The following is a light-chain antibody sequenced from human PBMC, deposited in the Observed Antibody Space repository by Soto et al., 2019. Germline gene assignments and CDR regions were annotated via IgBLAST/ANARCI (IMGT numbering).Light chain of an antibody. CDR2: AAS. Sequence: DIQMTQSPSSLSASVGDRVTINCRASQSISSYLSWYQQKPGKAPKLLIYAASSFQSGVPSRFSGSGSGTDFTLTISSLQPEDFATYDCQESYSTPYTFGQGTKLEIK. V-gene: IGKV1-39*01. J-gene: IGKJ2*01. CDR3: QESYSTPYT. CDR1: QSISSY.